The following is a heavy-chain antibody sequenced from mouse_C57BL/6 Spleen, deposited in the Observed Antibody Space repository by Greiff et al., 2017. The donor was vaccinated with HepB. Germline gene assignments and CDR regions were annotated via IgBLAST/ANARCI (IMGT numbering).Heavy chain of an antibody. D-gene: IGHD2-3*01. CDR1: GFTFSSYA. CDR2: ISDGGSYT. V-gene: IGHV5-4*01. J-gene: IGHJ3*01. Sequence: EVQRVESGGGLVKPGGSLKLSCAASGFTFSSYAMSWVRQTPEKRLEWVATISDGGSYTYYPDNVKGRFTISRDNAKNNLYLQMSHLKSEDTAMYYCARERDYDGYPLAYWGQGTLVTVSA. CDR3: ARERDYDGYPLAY.